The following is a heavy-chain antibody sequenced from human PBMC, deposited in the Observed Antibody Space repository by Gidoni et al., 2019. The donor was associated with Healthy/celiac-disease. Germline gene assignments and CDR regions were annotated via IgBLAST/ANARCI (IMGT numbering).Heavy chain of an antibody. V-gene: IGHV3-43*02. D-gene: IGHD3-10*01. CDR1: GFSFDDYA. CDR3: AKEPTYYYGSGSSD. J-gene: IGHJ4*02. Sequence: EVQLVESGGGVVQPGGSLRRSCAASGFSFDDYAMHWVRQAPGKGLEWVSLISGDGGSTYYADYVKGRFTISRDNSKNSLYLQMNSLRTEDTALYYCAKEPTYYYGSGSSDWGQGTLVTVSS. CDR2: ISGDGGST.